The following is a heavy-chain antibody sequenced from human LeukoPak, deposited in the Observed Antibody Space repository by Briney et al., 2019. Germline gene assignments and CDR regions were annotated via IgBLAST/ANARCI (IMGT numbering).Heavy chain of an antibody. V-gene: IGHV4-59*01. CDR2: IYYSGST. CDR1: GGSISNYY. Sequence: SETLSLTCTVSGGSISNYYWSWIRQPPGKGLEWIGYIYYSGSTNYNPSLKSRVTMSVDTSKNQFSLKLSSVTAADTAVYYCAGHDSSTTYFQQWGQGTLVTASP. D-gene: IGHD2-2*01. CDR3: AGHDSSTTYFQQ. J-gene: IGHJ1*01.